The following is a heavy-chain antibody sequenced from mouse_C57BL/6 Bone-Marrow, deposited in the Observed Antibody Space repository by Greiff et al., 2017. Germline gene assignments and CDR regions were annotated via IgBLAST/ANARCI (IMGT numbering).Heavy chain of an antibody. CDR1: GFSLTSYG. J-gene: IGHJ3*01. Sequence: VQLVESGPGLVQPSQSLSITCTVSGFSLTSYGVHWVRQSPGKGLEWLGVIWSGGSTDYNAAFISRLSISKDNSKSQVFFKMNSLQADDTAIYYCARNGDSNSSWFAYWGQGTLVTVSA. V-gene: IGHV2-2*01. D-gene: IGHD2-5*01. CDR2: IWSGGST. CDR3: ARNGDSNSSWFAY.